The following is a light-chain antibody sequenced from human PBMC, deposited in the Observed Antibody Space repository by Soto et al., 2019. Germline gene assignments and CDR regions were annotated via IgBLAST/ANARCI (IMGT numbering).Light chain of an antibody. V-gene: IGLV1-51*01. CDR3: ASWDSDLDGFV. CDR2: DNS. CDR1: SSNIPYQF. J-gene: IGLJ1*01. Sequence: QSVLAQSPSVSAAPGQRVTISCSGSSSNIPYQFVSWYKQFPGMAPTLLIYDNSGRPSGVPDRFSATKSGPSATLDIAGLQTADEAVYYCASWDSDLDGFVFGPGTKLTVL.